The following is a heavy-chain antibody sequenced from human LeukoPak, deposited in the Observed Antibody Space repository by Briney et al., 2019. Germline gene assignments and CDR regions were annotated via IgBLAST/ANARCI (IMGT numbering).Heavy chain of an antibody. CDR2: ISAYNGNT. J-gene: IGHJ4*02. D-gene: IGHD3-16*01. CDR1: GYTFTSYG. Sequence: GSVKISCKASGYTFTSYGISWVRQAPRQGREWMGWISAYNGNTDYAQSLQGRVTITIDTSTSTVYREPRSLRSDHTAVYYCARDVGRSYDLAYGGQGTLVTVPS. CDR3: ARDVGRSYDLAY. V-gene: IGHV1-18*01.